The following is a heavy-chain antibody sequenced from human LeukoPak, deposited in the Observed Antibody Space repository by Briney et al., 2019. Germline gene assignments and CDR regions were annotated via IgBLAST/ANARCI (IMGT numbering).Heavy chain of an antibody. J-gene: IGHJ4*02. CDR3: AKGGESGSCDY. CDR2: ISYDGSNK. D-gene: IGHD1-26*01. V-gene: IGHV3-30*18. Sequence: PGGSLRLSCAASGFTFSSYGMHWVRQAPGKGLEWVAVISYDGSNKYYADSVKGRFTISRDNSKNTLYLQMNSLRAEDTAVYYCAKGGESGSCDYWGQGTLVTVSS. CDR1: GFTFSSYG.